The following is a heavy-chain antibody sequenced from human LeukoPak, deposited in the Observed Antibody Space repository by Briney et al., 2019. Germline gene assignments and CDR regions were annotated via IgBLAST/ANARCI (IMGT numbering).Heavy chain of an antibody. CDR3: ARAKVDDLVRFDP. CDR1: GGSISSYY. D-gene: IGHD3-3*01. CDR2: IYYSGST. Sequence: SETLSLTCTVSGGSISSYYWSWIRQPPGKGLEWIGYIYYSGSTNYNPSLKSRVTISVDTSKNQFSLKLSSVTAADTAVYYCARAKVDDLVRFDPWGQGTLVTVSS. V-gene: IGHV4-59*01. J-gene: IGHJ5*02.